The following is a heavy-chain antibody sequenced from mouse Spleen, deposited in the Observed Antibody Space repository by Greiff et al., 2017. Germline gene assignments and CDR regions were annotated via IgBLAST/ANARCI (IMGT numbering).Heavy chain of an antibody. CDR2: IRNKANNHAT. D-gene: IGHD2-5*01. CDR1: GFTFSDAW. Sequence: EVQRVESGGGLVQPGGSMKLSCAASGFTFSDAWMDWVRQSPEKGLEWVAEIRNKANNHATYYAESVKGRFTISRDDSKSSVYLQMNSLRAEDTGIYYCYYSKGYYYAMDYWGQGTSVTVSS. V-gene: IGHV6-6*01. CDR3: YYSKGYYYAMDY. J-gene: IGHJ4*01.